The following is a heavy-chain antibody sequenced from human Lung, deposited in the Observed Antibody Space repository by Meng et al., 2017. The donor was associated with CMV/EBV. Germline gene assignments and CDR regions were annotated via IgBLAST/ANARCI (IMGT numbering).Heavy chain of an antibody. CDR3: ARLTGTVYVHWFDS. V-gene: IGHV4-34*01. CDR1: GGSFSGSY. CDR2: IDDTGRT. J-gene: IGHJ5*01. D-gene: IGHD1-7*01. Sequence: SQTLXLTXAVHGGSFSGSYWHWIRQPPGMSLEWIGEIDDTGRTKYSPSLNSRVTMLLDTSKKQFSLKLSSVTAADTAVYYCARLTGTVYVHWFDSWRQGTLVPVSS.